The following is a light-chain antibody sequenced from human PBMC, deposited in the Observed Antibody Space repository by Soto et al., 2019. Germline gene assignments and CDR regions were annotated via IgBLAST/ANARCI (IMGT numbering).Light chain of an antibody. V-gene: IGKV1-9*01. CDR3: QQFNSDPFT. Sequence: DIQLTQSPSFLSASVGDRVTITCRASQGITNDLAWYQQKPGKAPKLLIYAASSLQRGVPSTFSGSGFGTEFTLTISSLQPEDFETYFCQQFNSDPFTFGPGTTVDFK. CDR2: AAS. CDR1: QGITND. J-gene: IGKJ3*01.